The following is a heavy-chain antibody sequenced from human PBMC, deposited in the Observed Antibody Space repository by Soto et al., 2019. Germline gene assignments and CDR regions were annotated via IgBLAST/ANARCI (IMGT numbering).Heavy chain of an antibody. Sequence: GGSLRLSCSASGFTFSSYAMHWVRQAPGKGLEYVSAISSNGGSTYYADSVKGRFTISRDNSKNTLYLQMNSLRAEDTAVYYCARDLRGIVATRQYYYYGMDVWGQGTTVTVSS. D-gene: IGHD5-12*01. J-gene: IGHJ6*02. CDR1: GFTFSSYA. CDR3: ARDLRGIVATRQYYYYGMDV. CDR2: ISSNGGST. V-gene: IGHV3-64*04.